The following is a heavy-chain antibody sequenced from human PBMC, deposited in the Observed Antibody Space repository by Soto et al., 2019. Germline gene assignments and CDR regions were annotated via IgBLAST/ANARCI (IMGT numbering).Heavy chain of an antibody. V-gene: IGHV4-34*01. CDR1: GGSFSGYY. CDR3: ASLYRGNCSGGSCLNLYYMDV. D-gene: IGHD2-15*01. Sequence: SETLSLTCAVYGGSFSGYYWSWIRQPPRKGLEWIGEINHSGSTNYNPSLKSRVTISVDTSKNQFSLKLSSVTAADTAVYYCASLYRGNCSGGSCLNLYYMDVWGKGTTVTVSS. J-gene: IGHJ6*03. CDR2: INHSGST.